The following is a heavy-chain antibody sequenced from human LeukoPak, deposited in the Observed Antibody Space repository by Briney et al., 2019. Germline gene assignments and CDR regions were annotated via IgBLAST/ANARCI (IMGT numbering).Heavy chain of an antibody. CDR3: AREGRYYYDSSGYVWFDP. Sequence: ASVKVSCKASVYTFTSYYMHWVRQAPGQGLEWMGIINPSGGSTSYAQKFQGRVTMTRDTSTSTVYMELSSLRSEDTAVYYCAREGRYYYDSSGYVWFDPWGQGTLVTVSS. D-gene: IGHD3-22*01. CDR1: VYTFTSYY. J-gene: IGHJ5*02. CDR2: INPSGGST. V-gene: IGHV1-46*01.